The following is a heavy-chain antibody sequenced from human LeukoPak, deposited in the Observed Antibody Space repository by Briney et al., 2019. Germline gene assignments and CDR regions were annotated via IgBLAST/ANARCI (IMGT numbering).Heavy chain of an antibody. CDR2: IDASGNP. V-gene: IGHV4-61*02. Sequence: SETLSLTCTVSGDSISSGTYYWSWIRQPAGKGPEWIGRIDASGNPNYNPSLRSRLTMSVDTSKNQFSLNLRFVTAADTAVFYCARGFEYSTSSRLGYYYFYMDVWGIGTTVTVSS. D-gene: IGHD6-6*01. J-gene: IGHJ6*03. CDR1: GDSISSGTYY. CDR3: ARGFEYSTSSRLGYYYFYMDV.